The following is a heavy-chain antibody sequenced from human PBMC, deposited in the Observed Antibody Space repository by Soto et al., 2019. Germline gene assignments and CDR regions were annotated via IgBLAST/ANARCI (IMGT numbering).Heavy chain of an antibody. D-gene: IGHD3-22*01. Sequence: SETLSLTCTVSGGSISSSSYYWGWIRQPPGKGLEWIGSIYYSGSTYYNPSLKSRVTISVDTSKNQFSLKLSSVTAADTAVYYCVGGGVRYYYDSSGYNRYYYFDYWGQGTLVTVSS. CDR3: VGGGVRYYYDSSGYNRYYYFDY. J-gene: IGHJ4*02. V-gene: IGHV4-39*01. CDR2: IYYSGST. CDR1: GGSISSSSYY.